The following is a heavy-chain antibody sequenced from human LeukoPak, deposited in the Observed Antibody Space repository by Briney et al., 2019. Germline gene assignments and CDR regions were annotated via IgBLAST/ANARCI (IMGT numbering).Heavy chain of an antibody. J-gene: IGHJ5*02. D-gene: IGHD3-16*01. Sequence: SETLSLTCTVSGGSISTYYWSWIRQPPGKGLEWIGYIYYTGSTNCNPSLKSRVTISVDTSKNQFSLKLSSVTAADTAVYYCARRPHGVGWFDPWGLGTLVTVSS. CDR2: IYYTGST. CDR3: ARRPHGVGWFDP. V-gene: IGHV4-59*08. CDR1: GGSISTYY.